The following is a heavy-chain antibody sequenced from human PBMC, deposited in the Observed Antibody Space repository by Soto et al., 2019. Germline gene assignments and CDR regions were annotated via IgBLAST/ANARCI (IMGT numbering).Heavy chain of an antibody. V-gene: IGHV3-23*01. CDR2: ISGSGVST. CDR1: GFTFSSYA. J-gene: IGHJ4*02. D-gene: IGHD2-2*01. CDR3: SRDLVPAAVSGAFDY. Sequence: GGALRLSCAASGFTFSSYAMSWVRQAPGEGLEWVSAISGSGVSTYYADSVTGRFTISRDNSKNTLSLQMSSLRAEDTAIYYCSRDLVPAAVSGAFDYWGQGTLVTVSS.